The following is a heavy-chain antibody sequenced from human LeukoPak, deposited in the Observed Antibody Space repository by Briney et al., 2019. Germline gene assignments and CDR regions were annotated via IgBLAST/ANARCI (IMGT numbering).Heavy chain of an antibody. J-gene: IGHJ6*02. CDR1: GGSFSGYY. D-gene: IGHD5-24*01. CDR3: ARQPKGGSRWWQYYYYGMDV. CDR2: INHSGST. Sequence: SSETLSLTCAVYGGSFSGYYWSWIRQPPGKGLEWIGEINHSGSTNYNPSLKSRVTISVDTSKNQFSLKLSSVTAADTAVYYCARQPKGGSRWWQYYYYGMDVWGQGTTVTVSS. V-gene: IGHV4-34*01.